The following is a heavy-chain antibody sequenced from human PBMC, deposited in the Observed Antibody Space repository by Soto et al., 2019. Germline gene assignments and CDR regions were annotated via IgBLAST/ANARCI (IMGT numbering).Heavy chain of an antibody. J-gene: IGHJ4*02. CDR1: GFTFSSYA. D-gene: IGHD2-2*01. CDR3: AKGPLAPRSYQFDY. V-gene: IGHV3-23*01. CDR2: ISGSGGST. Sequence: EVQLLESGGGLVQPGGSLRLSCAASGFTFSSYAMSWVRQAPXXGLXWGSAISGSGGSTYYADSVKGRFTLSRDNSKNTLYLQMNSLRAEDTAVYYCAKGPLAPRSYQFDYWGQGTLVTVSS.